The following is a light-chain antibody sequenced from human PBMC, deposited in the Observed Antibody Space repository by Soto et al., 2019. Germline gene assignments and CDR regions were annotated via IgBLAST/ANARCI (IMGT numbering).Light chain of an antibody. J-gene: IGKJ1*01. CDR2: GAT. V-gene: IGKV1-39*01. CDR3: QQSYSTPQT. CDR1: QSISYY. Sequence: DIQVTQSPSSLSASVGDSVTITCRTSQSISYYLNWYQQEPGKAPQLLIYGATHLQSGVPSRFRGSGSGTEFTLPISSLQPEDFATYYCQQSYSTPQTFGQGTKVE.